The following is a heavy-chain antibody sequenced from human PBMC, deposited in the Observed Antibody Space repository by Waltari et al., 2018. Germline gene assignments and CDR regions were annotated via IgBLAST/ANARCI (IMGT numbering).Heavy chain of an antibody. CDR1: GVTFSSYA. Sequence: QVQLVQSGAEVTKPGSSVKVSCKAAGVTFSSYAISWVRQAPGQGLEWMGGIIPIFGTANYAQKFQGRVTITTDESTSTAYMELSSLRSEDTAVYYCARGGPYDFWSGNALHYWGQGTLVTVSS. V-gene: IGHV1-69*05. CDR3: ARGGPYDFWSGNALHY. J-gene: IGHJ4*02. D-gene: IGHD3-3*01. CDR2: IIPIFGTA.